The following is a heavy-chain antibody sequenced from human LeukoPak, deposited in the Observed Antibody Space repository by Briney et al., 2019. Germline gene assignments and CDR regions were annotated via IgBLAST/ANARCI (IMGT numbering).Heavy chain of an antibody. Sequence: PSETLSLTCTVFGGSISSGGYYWSWIRQHPGKGLEWIGYIYNSGSTYYNPSLKSRVTISVDTSKNQFSLKLSSVTVADTAVYYCARGGYCSSTNCYLNWFDPWGQGTLVTVSS. D-gene: IGHD2-2*01. CDR3: ARGGYCSSTNCYLNWFDP. V-gene: IGHV4-31*03. CDR1: GGSISSGGYY. CDR2: IYNSGST. J-gene: IGHJ5*02.